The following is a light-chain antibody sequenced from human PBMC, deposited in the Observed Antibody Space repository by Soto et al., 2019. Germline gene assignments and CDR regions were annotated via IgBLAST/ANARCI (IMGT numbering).Light chain of an antibody. J-gene: IGLJ1*01. V-gene: IGLV2-14*01. CDR3: SSYTSSSTLEV. CDR1: SSDVGGYNY. CDR2: DVS. Sequence: QSVLTQPASVSGSPGQSITISCTGTSSDVGGYNYVSWYQQHPGKAPKLMIYDVSNRPSGVSNRFAGSKSSNTSSLTISGLQSEDEFDYYCSSYTSSSTLEVCGTGTEFAVL.